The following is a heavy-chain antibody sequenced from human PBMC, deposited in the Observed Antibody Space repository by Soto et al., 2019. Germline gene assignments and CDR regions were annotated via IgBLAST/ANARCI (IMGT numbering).Heavy chain of an antibody. CDR2: ISYDGSNK. Sequence: GGSLRLSCAASGFTFSSYGMHWVRQAPGKGLEWVAVISYDGSNKYYADSVKGRFTISRDNSKNTLYLQMNSLRAEDTAVYYCAKGPHFVGDATENWFDPWGQGTLVTVSS. CDR3: AKGPHFVGDATENWFDP. J-gene: IGHJ5*02. D-gene: IGHD3-16*01. CDR1: GFTFSSYG. V-gene: IGHV3-30*18.